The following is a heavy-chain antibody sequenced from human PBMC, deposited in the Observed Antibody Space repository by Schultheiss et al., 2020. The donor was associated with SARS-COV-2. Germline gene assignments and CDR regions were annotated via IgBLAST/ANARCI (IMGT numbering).Heavy chain of an antibody. D-gene: IGHD6-6*01. Sequence: GESLKISCAASGFTFSSYWMSWVRQAPGKGLEWVANIKQDGSEKYYVDSVKGRFTISRDNAKNSLYLQMNSLRAEDTAVYYCAISPAYSSSSFYYWGQGTLVTVSS. CDR2: IKQDGSEK. CDR1: GFTFSSYW. CDR3: AISPAYSSSSFYY. J-gene: IGHJ4*02. V-gene: IGHV3-7*05.